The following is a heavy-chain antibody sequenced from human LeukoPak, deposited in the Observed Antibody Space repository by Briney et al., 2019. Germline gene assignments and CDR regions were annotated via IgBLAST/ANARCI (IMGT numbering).Heavy chain of an antibody. CDR3: ARGSPGYSSWFDP. D-gene: IGHD6-13*01. CDR1: GGTFSSYA. Sequence: VASVKVSCKASGGTFSSYAISWVRQAPGQGLEWMGGIIPIFGTANYAQKFQGRVTITADESTSTAYMELSSLRSEDTAVYYCARGSPGYSSWFDPWGQGTLVTVSS. J-gene: IGHJ5*02. V-gene: IGHV1-69*01. CDR2: IIPIFGTA.